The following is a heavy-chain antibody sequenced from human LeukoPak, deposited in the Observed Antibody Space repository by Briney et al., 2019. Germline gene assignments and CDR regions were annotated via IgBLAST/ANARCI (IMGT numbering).Heavy chain of an antibody. CDR3: AREGSLNYYYDSSGYYSEYYFDY. Sequence: SETLSLTCTVSSGSISSGGYYWSWIRQHPGKGLEWIGYIYYSGSTYYNPSLKSRVTISVDTSKNQFSLKLSSVTAADTAVYYCAREGSLNYYYDSSGYYSEYYFDYWGQGTLVTVSS. CDR1: SGSISSGGYY. CDR2: IYYSGST. J-gene: IGHJ4*02. V-gene: IGHV4-31*03. D-gene: IGHD3-22*01.